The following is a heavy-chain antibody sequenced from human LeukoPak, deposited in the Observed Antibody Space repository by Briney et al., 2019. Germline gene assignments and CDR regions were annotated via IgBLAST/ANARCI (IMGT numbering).Heavy chain of an antibody. CDR1: GFTFSSYS. CDR3: AKESGLRFLEWFRPRYYYYGMDV. J-gene: IGHJ6*02. V-gene: IGHV3-30*18. D-gene: IGHD3-3*01. CDR2: ISYDGSNK. Sequence: GGSLRLSCAASGFTFSSYSMNWVRQAPGKGLEWVAVISYDGSNKYYADSVKGRFTISRDNSKNTLYLQMNSLRAEDTAVYYCAKESGLRFLEWFRPRYYYYGMDVWGQGTTVTVSS.